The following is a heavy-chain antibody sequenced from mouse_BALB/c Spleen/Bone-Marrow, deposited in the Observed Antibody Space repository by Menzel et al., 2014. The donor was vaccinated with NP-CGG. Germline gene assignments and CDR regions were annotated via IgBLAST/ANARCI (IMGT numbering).Heavy chain of an antibody. Sequence: EVQLQQSGAELVKPGASVKLSCTASGFNIKDTYMHWVKQRPEQGLEWIGRIDPANCNTKYDPKFQGKATITADTSSNTAYLQPSSLTSEDTAVYYCAAYYYGTYGFAYWGQGTLVTVSA. V-gene: IGHV14-3*02. CDR3: AAYYYGTYGFAY. D-gene: IGHD1-1*01. CDR2: IDPANCNT. J-gene: IGHJ3*01. CDR1: GFNIKDTY.